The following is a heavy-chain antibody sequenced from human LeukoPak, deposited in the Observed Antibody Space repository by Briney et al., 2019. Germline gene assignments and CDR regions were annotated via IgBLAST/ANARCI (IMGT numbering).Heavy chain of an antibody. Sequence: SETLSLTCAVYGGSFSGYYWSWIRQPAGKGLEWIGRIYTSGSTNYNPSLKSRVTMSVDMSKNQFSLKLSSVTAADTAVYYCARGSSHGVSRTGIDYWGQGTLVTVSS. CDR2: IYTSGST. CDR1: GGSFSGYY. D-gene: IGHD7-27*01. CDR3: ARGSSHGVSRTGIDY. V-gene: IGHV4-59*10. J-gene: IGHJ4*02.